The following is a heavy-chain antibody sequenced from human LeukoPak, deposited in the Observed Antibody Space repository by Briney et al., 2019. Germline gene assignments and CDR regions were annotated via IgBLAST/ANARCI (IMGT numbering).Heavy chain of an antibody. J-gene: IGHJ5*02. V-gene: IGHV3-7*05. Sequence: GGSLRLSCAASGFTFSVYWMSWVRQAPGKGLEWVANIAQDGSEKYYVDSVKGRFTISRDNAQNSLHLQMNSLTAEDTAVYYCAKGFAARDYYFDPWGQGTLVTVSS. D-gene: IGHD4-17*01. CDR1: GFTFSVYW. CDR2: IAQDGSEK. CDR3: AKGFAARDYYFDP.